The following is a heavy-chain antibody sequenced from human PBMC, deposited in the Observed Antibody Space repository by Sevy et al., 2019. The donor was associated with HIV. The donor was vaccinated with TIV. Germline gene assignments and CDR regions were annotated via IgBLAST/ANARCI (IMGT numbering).Heavy chain of an antibody. V-gene: IGHV1-46*03. CDR3: ARGDCGADCSTHWFDP. J-gene: IGHJ5*02. CDR1: GYTFTNYY. Sequence: ASVKVSCKASGYTFTNYYLNWVRQAPGQGLEWMGLLNPSGGSTVYAQKFQGRFTMTSDTSTSTIYMELSSLRSEDTAVYYCARGDCGADCSTHWFDPWGQGTLVTVSS. CDR2: LNPSGGST. D-gene: IGHD2-21*01.